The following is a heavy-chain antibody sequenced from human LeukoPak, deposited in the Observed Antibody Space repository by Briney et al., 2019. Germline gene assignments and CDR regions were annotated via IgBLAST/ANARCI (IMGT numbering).Heavy chain of an antibody. J-gene: IGHJ4*02. CDR3: TTGIGGSFNFDY. CDR1: GFTFSNAW. CDR2: IKSKTDGGTT. D-gene: IGHD1-26*01. V-gene: IGHV3-15*01. Sequence: PGGSLRLSCAASGFTFSNAWMSWVRQAPGKGLEWVGRIKSKTDGGTTDYAAPVKGRFTISRDDSKNTLYLQMNSLKTEDTAVYYCTTGIGGSFNFDYWGQGTLVTVSS.